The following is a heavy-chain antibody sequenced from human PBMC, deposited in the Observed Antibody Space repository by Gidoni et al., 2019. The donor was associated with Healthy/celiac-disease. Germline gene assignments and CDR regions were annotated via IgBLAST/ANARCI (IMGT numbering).Heavy chain of an antibody. CDR3: AREQYFDWLSKSNWFDP. CDR1: GGSISSRSYY. Sequence: QLHLQESGPGLVKPSETLSLTCTVSGGSISSRSYYWGWIRQPPGKGLEWIGSIYYSGSTYYNPSLKSRVTISVDTSKNQFSLKLSSVTAADTAVYYCAREQYFDWLSKSNWFDPWGPGNPGHRLL. J-gene: IGHJ5*02. D-gene: IGHD3-9*01. CDR2: IYYSGST. V-gene: IGHV4-39*07.